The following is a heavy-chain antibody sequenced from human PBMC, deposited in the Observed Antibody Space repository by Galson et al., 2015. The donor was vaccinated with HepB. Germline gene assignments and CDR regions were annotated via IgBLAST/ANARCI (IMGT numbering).Heavy chain of an antibody. Sequence: SLRLSCAASGFTFSSYEMNWVRQAPGKGLEWVANIKQDGSEKYYVDSVKGRFTISRDNAKNSLYLQMNSLRAEDTAVYYCARDLDITIFGVVIMQYYYYGMDVWGQGTTVTVSS. D-gene: IGHD3-3*01. CDR3: ARDLDITIFGVVIMQYYYYGMDV. CDR2: IKQDGSEK. J-gene: IGHJ6*02. CDR1: GFTFSSYE. V-gene: IGHV3-7*03.